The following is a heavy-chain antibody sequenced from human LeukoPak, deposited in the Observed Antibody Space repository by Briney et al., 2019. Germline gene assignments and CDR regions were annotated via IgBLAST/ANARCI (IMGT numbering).Heavy chain of an antibody. CDR3: TRGPGSRYYGHYYHGMDV. CDR2: IYYSGST. Sequence: ESGPGLVKPSETLSLTCTVSGGSISSYYWSWIRQPPGKGLEWIGYIYYSGSTNYNPSLKSRVTISVDTSKNQFSLKLTSVTAADTAVYYCTRGPGSRYYGHYYHGMDVWGQGTTVTVSS. J-gene: IGHJ6*02. CDR1: GGSISSYY. V-gene: IGHV4-59*12. D-gene: IGHD6-13*01.